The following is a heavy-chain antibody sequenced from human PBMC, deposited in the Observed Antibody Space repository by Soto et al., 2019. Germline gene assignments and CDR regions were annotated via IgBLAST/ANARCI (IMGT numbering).Heavy chain of an antibody. J-gene: IGHJ6*03. V-gene: IGHV3-11*01. CDR3: AGVKGEFGESLGLYYYYYYMDV. CDR2: ISSSGSTI. Sequence: QVQLVESGGGLVKPGGSLRLSCAASGFTFSDYYMSWIRQAPGKGLEWVSYISSSGSTIYYADSVKGRFTISRDNAKNSLYLQMNSLRAEDTAVYYCAGVKGEFGESLGLYYYYYYMDVWGKGTTVTVSS. D-gene: IGHD3-10*01. CDR1: GFTFSDYY.